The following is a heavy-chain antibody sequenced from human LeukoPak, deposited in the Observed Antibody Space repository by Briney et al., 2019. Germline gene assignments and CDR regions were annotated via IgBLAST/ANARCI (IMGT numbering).Heavy chain of an antibody. J-gene: IGHJ4*02. D-gene: IGHD2-21*01. CDR1: GGSISSSTYY. CDR3: PRHAHTYCVPDY. V-gene: IGHV4-39*01. Sequence: PSETLSLTCTVSGGSISSSTYYWGWIRQPPGKGLEWIGRIYYSGSTYYNPSLKSRVTMSVDPSQNQFSLQLSSGTAADTAVYYCPRHAHTYCVPDYWGQGTRVTVSS. CDR2: IYYSGST.